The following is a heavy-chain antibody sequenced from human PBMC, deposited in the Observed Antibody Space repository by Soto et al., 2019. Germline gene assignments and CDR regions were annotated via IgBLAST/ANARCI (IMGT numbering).Heavy chain of an antibody. CDR1: GYTFTSYY. V-gene: IGHV1-46*03. J-gene: IGHJ4*02. D-gene: IGHD1-20*01. Sequence: QVQLVQSGAEVKKPGASVKVSCKASGYTFTSYYMHWVRQAPGQGLEWMGIINPSGGSTSYAQKFQGRGTMTRDTSTSTVYIELRSLRSEDTAVYYCAREGMERWPWGQGTLVTVSS. CDR2: INPSGGST. CDR3: AREGMERWP.